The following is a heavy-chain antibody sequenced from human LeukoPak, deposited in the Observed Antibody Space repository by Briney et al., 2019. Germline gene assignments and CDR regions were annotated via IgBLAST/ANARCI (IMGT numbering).Heavy chain of an antibody. CDR1: GFTFSSYW. Sequence: GGSLRLSCAASGFTFSSYWMHRVRQAPGKGLVWVSRINSDGSSTSYADSVKGRFTISRDNAKNTLYLQMNSLRAEDTAVYYCARESVRGVIRNWGQGTLVTVSS. CDR3: ARESVRGVIRN. J-gene: IGHJ4*02. V-gene: IGHV3-74*01. D-gene: IGHD3-10*01. CDR2: INSDGSST.